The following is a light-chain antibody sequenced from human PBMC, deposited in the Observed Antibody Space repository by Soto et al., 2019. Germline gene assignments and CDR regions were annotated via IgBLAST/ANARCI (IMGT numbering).Light chain of an antibody. Sequence: PASLSLYHGKMSAHTCRASQGVTVLLAWYQHKPGRAPRLLIHDTSSRHSGIPARFSGSGSGTDFTLTISSLHPEDFAVYYCQQPSNRPLTFGQGTRLEIK. V-gene: IGKV3-11*01. J-gene: IGKJ5*01. CDR3: QQPSNRPLT. CDR1: QGVTVL. CDR2: DTS.